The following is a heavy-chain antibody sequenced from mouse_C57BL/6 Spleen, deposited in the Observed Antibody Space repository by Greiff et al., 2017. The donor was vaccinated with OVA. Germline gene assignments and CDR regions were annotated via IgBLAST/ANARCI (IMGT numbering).Heavy chain of an antibody. V-gene: IGHV1-75*01. J-gene: IGHJ1*03. Sequence: VKLVESGPELVKPGASVKISCKASGYTFTDYYINWVKQRPGQGLEWIGWIFPGSGSTYYNEKFKGKATLTVDKSSSTAYMLLSSLTSEDSAVYFCARSDGNYGYWYFDVWGTGTTVTVSS. CDR3: ARSDGNYGYWYFDV. CDR2: IFPGSGST. D-gene: IGHD2-1*01. CDR1: GYTFTDYY.